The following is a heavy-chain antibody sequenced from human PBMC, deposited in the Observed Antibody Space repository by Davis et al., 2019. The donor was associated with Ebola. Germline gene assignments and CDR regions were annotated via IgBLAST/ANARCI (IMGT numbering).Heavy chain of an antibody. D-gene: IGHD3-9*01. J-gene: IGHJ4*02. CDR1: GFTFDDYA. Sequence: PGGSLRLSCAASGFTFDDYAMHWVRQAPGKGLEWVSGISWNSGSIGYADSVKGRFTISRDNAKNSLYLQMNSLRAEDTALYYCAGGFSATGPPYYFDYWGQGTLVTVSS. V-gene: IGHV3-9*01. CDR3: AGGFSATGPPYYFDY. CDR2: ISWNSGSI.